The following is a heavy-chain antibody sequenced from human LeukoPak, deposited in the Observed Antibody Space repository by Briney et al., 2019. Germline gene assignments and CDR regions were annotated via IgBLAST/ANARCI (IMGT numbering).Heavy chain of an antibody. CDR2: INPNSGGT. D-gene: IGHD3-3*01. J-gene: IGHJ4*02. CDR1: GYTFTGYY. Sequence: ASVKVSCKASGYTFTGYYMHWVRQAPGQGLEWMGWINPNSGGTNYAQKFQGRVTMTRDTSISTAYMELSRLRSDDTAVYYCARDKRDFWSGYCNYWGQGTLVTVSS. CDR3: ARDKRDFWSGYCNY. V-gene: IGHV1-2*02.